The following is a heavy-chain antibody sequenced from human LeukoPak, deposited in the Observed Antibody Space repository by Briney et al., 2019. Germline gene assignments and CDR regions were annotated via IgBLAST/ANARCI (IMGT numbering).Heavy chain of an antibody. D-gene: IGHD3-22*01. CDR2: IKSDGSST. Sequence: GGSLRLSCAASGFPFSSYWMHWVRQAPGKGLVWASRIKSDGSSTTYADSVKGRFTISRDNAKNTLYLQMSSLRAEDTAMYYCARDDLYYDTGDYYYASYFQHWGQGTLVTVSS. CDR1: GFPFSSYW. CDR3: ARDDLYYDTGDYYYASYFQH. J-gene: IGHJ1*01. V-gene: IGHV3-74*01.